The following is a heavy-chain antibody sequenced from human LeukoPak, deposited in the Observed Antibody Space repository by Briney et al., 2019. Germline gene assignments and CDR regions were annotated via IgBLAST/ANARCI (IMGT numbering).Heavy chain of an antibody. CDR2: IYYSGST. CDR3: ARGLGYCSSTSCPFDP. V-gene: IGHV4-39*07. Sequence: PSETLSLTCTVSGGSISSSSYYWGWIRQPPGKGLEWIGSIYYSGSTYYNPSLKSRVTISVDTSKNQFSLKLSSVTAADTAVYYCARGLGYCSSTSCPFDPWGQGTLVTVSS. CDR1: GGSISSSSYY. D-gene: IGHD2-2*01. J-gene: IGHJ5*02.